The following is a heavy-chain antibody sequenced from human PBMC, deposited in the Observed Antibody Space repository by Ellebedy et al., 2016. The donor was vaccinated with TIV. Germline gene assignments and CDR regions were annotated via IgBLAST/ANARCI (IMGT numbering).Heavy chain of an antibody. CDR3: ARAEELPYSGSYGRGFDY. CDR2: ISYDGSNK. Sequence: GESLKISXAASGFTFSSYAMHWVRQAPGKGLEWVAVISYDGSNKYYADSVKGRFTISRDNSKNTLYLQMNSLRAEDTAVYYCARAEELPYSGSYGRGFDYWGQGTLVTVSS. CDR1: GFTFSSYA. D-gene: IGHD1-26*01. J-gene: IGHJ4*02. V-gene: IGHV3-30-3*01.